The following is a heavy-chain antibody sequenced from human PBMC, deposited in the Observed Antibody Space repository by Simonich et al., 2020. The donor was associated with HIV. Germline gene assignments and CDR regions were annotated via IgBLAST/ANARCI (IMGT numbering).Heavy chain of an antibody. D-gene: IGHD2-8*01. J-gene: IGHJ4*02. CDR3: AREGDCTNGVCYRFDY. V-gene: IGHV4-34*01. CDR1: GGSFSSYY. CDR2: INNIGVT. Sequence: QVQLQQWGAGLLKPSETLSLTCAVYGGSFSSYYWNWIRPPPGKGLEWIGEINNIGVTNYNPSLKSRVTILVDTSKNQFSLRLTSVTAADSAAYYCAREGDCTNGVCYRFDYWGQGTLVTVSS.